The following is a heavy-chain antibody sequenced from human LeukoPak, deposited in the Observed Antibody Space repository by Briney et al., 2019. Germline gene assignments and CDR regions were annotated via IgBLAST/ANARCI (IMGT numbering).Heavy chain of an antibody. CDR3: ARERTWNNGNKYYYYIDV. D-gene: IGHD1/OR15-1a*01. CDR1: VGSQSRHY. CDR2: IYYRGDT. Sequence: PSETLSLTCTVSVGSQSRHYWSWIRQPPGKGLEWIGYIYYRGDTKYNPSLKARLTISVDTSKNQFSLNLNSVTAADTAVYYCARERTWNNGNKYYYYIDVWGKGTTVTVSS. V-gene: IGHV4-59*11. J-gene: IGHJ6*03.